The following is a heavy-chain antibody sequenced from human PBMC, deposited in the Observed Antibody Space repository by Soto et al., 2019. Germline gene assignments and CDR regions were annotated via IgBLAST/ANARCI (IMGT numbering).Heavy chain of an antibody. Sequence: GGSLRLSCAASGFIFSSYAMSWVRQAPGKGLEWVSSVSGNDGYTYYADTVKGRFTISRDTSNNILYLQMNNLRVEDTAEYYCAKDRHPDGIWTFDSWGQGTVVTVPQ. CDR2: VSGNDGYT. J-gene: IGHJ4*02. CDR1: GFIFSSYA. V-gene: IGHV3-23*01. CDR3: AKDRHPDGIWTFDS. D-gene: IGHD3-9*01.